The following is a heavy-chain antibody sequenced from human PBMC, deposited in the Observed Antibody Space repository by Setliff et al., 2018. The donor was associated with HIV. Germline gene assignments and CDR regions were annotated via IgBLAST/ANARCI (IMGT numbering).Heavy chain of an antibody. J-gene: IGHJ4*02. D-gene: IGHD5-12*01. Sequence: ASETLSLTCTVSGGSISSYYWSWIRQSPGKGLEWIGYIYYSGSTNYNPSLKSRVTISVDTSKNQFSLKLSSVTAADTAVYYCARKGRYSGYDYDYWGQGTLVTVSS. CDR3: ARKGRYSGYDYDY. CDR1: GGSISSYY. V-gene: IGHV4-59*08. CDR2: IYYSGST.